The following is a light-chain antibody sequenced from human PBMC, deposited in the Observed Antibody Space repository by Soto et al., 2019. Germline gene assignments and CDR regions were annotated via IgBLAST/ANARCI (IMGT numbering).Light chain of an antibody. V-gene: IGKV3-11*01. CDR1: QSVNNF. CDR3: QQRSSWPLIT. J-gene: IGKJ5*01. CDR2: DVA. Sequence: EIVLTQSPATLSLSPGDTVTLSCRASQSVNNFLAWYLQKPGQAPRLLIYDVATRATGIPARFSGSGSGTDFTLTISSLEPEDFAVYYCQQRSSWPLITFGQGTRLEI.